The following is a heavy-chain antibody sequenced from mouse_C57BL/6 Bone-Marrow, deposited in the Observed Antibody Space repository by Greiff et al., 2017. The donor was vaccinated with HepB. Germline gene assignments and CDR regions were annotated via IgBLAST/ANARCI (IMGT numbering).Heavy chain of an antibody. D-gene: IGHD3-3*01. CDR2: INPGSGGT. Sequence: QVQLQQSGAELVRPGTSVKVSCKASGYAFTNYLIEWVKQRPGQGLEWIGVINPGSGGTNYNEKFKSKATLTVDKSSSTAYMQLSSLTSEDSAVYYCRDGTYFDVWGTGTTVTVSS. CDR3: RDGTYFDV. V-gene: IGHV1-54*01. J-gene: IGHJ1*03. CDR1: GYAFTNYL.